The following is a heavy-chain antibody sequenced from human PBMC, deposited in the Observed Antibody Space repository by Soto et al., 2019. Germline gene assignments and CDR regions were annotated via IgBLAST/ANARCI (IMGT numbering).Heavy chain of an antibody. J-gene: IGHJ4*02. Sequence: GGSLRLSCAASGFTFSSYGMHWVRQAPGKGLEWVAVISYDGSNKYYADSVKGRFTISRDNSKNTLYLQMNSLRAEDTAVYYCAKGNTYYDFWSGYYHFDYWGQGTLVTVSS. CDR2: ISYDGSNK. CDR3: AKGNTYYDFWSGYYHFDY. D-gene: IGHD3-3*01. V-gene: IGHV3-30*18. CDR1: GFTFSSYG.